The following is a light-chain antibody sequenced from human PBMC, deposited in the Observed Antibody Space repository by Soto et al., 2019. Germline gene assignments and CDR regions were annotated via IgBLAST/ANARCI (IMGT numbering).Light chain of an antibody. V-gene: IGLV2-14*03. CDR2: DVT. CDR1: SSDVGAYNY. J-gene: IGLJ1*01. Sequence: QSVLTQPASVSGSPGQSITISCTGTSSDVGAYNYVSWYQQYPGKAPKYIIYDVTNRPSGVSYRFSGSKSGNMASLTISGLQAEDEADYYCSSYTTSSTLYVFGTGTKLTVL. CDR3: SSYTTSSTLYV.